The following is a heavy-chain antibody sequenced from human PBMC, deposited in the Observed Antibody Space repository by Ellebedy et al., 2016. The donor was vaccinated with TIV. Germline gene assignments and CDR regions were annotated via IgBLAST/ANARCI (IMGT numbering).Heavy chain of an antibody. D-gene: IGHD6-6*01. CDR2: IWYDGSNK. CDR1: GFTFSSYG. J-gene: IGHJ4*02. V-gene: IGHV3-33*01. CDR3: ARDRVRIAARSGGFFDY. Sequence: GGSLRLSCAASGFTFSSYGMHWVRQAPGKGLEWVAVIWYDGSNKYYADSVKGRFTISRDNSKTTLYLQMNSLRAEDTAVYYCARDRVRIAARSGGFFDYWGQGTLVTVSS.